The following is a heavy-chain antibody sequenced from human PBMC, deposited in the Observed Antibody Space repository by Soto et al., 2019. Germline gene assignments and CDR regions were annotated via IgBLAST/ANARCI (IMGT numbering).Heavy chain of an antibody. J-gene: IGHJ4*02. CDR1: GGAISSGGDS. CDR2: IYHSGST. D-gene: IGHD5-12*01. Sequence: ALSPTGAVSGGAISSGGDSGSWIRQPPGKGLECIGYIYHSGSTYYNPSLKSRVTISVDRSKNQFSLKLSSVTAADTAVYYCAAGGGLPRYYWGQGTLVTVSS. V-gene: IGHV4-30-2*01. CDR3: AAGGGLPRYY.